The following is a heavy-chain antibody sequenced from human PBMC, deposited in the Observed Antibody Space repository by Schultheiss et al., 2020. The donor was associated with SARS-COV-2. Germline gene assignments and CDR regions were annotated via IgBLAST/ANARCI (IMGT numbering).Heavy chain of an antibody. V-gene: IGHV4-59*10. CDR2: IYTSGST. CDR1: GGSFSGYY. J-gene: IGHJ6*03. CDR3: ARGEGSGWYSDYYYYMDV. Sequence: SQTLSLTCAVYGGSFSGYYWSWIRQPPGKGLEWIGRIYTSGSTNYNPSLKSRVTISVDTSKNQFSLKLSSVTAADTAVYYCARGEGSGWYSDYYYYMDVWGKGTTVTVSS. D-gene: IGHD6-19*01.